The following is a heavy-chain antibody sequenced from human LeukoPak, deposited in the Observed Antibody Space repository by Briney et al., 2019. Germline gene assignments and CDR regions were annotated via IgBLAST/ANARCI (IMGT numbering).Heavy chain of an antibody. Sequence: SQTLSLTCTVSGGSIGIGGYYWTWIRQHPGKGLEWIGYIYYSGSTYHDPSLQSRVTISVDPSKNQFSLRLTSVTAADAAVYYRARFYYSTSGSYPSYFDFWGQGTLVTVSS. D-gene: IGHD3-10*01. CDR2: IYYSGST. V-gene: IGHV4-31*03. J-gene: IGHJ4*02. CDR1: GGSIGIGGYY. CDR3: ARFYYSTSGSYPSYFDF.